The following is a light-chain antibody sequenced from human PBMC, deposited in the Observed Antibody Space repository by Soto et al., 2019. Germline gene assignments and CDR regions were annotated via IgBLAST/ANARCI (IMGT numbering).Light chain of an antibody. V-gene: IGKV3-20*01. CDR3: QQYGTSPLT. Sequence: EMVLTQSQGILSLSPGERATLSCRASQSVPSRYLAWYQQKPGQAPRLLIFTASTRATGIPDRFSGSECGTDSTLTISSLEPEDSAVYYGQQYGTSPLTFGGGSKVEI. J-gene: IGKJ4*01. CDR1: QSVPSRY. CDR2: TAS.